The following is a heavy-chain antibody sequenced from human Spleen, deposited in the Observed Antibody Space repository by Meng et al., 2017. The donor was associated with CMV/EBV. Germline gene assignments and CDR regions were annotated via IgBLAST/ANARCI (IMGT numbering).Heavy chain of an antibody. Sequence: QLKLQELGPGLVEPSEILSSPSIVSGAPIKNYNVNWVRQPAGQGLEWIGLIQVIGHTVFNPSLKSRVTVSLDASKSQFSLTLNSVTAADTATYYCAGSRPGGGACDYWGQGILVTVSS. CDR1: GAPIKNYN. V-gene: IGHV4-4*07. D-gene: IGHD3-16*01. J-gene: IGHJ4*02. CDR2: IQVIGHT. CDR3: AGSRPGGGACDY.